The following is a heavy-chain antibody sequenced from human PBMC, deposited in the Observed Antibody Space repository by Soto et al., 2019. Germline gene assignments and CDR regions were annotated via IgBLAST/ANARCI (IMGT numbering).Heavy chain of an antibody. CDR2: MNPNSGNT. J-gene: IGHJ5*02. Sequence: SVKVSCKASGCTFTSYDINWVRQATGQGLEWTGWMNPNSGNTGYAQKFQGRVTMTRNTSISTAYMELSSLRSDDTAVDYCARGLEDYYFSGGSSYEVWFDPLGEGNPVPVSS. CDR1: GCTFTSYD. V-gene: IGHV1-8*01. CDR3: ARGLEDYYFSGGSSYEVWFDP. D-gene: IGHD2-15*01.